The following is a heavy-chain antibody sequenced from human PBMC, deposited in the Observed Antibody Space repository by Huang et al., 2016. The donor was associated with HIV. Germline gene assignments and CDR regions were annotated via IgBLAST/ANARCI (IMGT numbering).Heavy chain of an antibody. CDR2: LMPVFDSP. V-gene: IGHV1-69*13. Sequence: QVQLLQSGAEVKKPGSSVKVSCKASGGPFRSYSIAWVRQAPGQGLEWMASLMPVFDSPNDAKKLQGRVRVTADESTSTVYMELRDLRPDDTAVYFCARGSLEYSVSSSLDYWGQGTHVTVSS. CDR3: ARGSLEYSVSSSLDY. CDR1: GGPFRSYS. J-gene: IGHJ4*02. D-gene: IGHD4-4*01.